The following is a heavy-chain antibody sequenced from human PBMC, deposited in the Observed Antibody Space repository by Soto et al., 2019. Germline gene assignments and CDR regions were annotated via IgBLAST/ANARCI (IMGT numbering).Heavy chain of an antibody. CDR2: MNPNSGNT. CDR1: GYTFTSYD. J-gene: IGHJ6*02. Sequence: QVQLVQSGAEVKKPGASVKVSCKASGYTFTSYDINWVRQATGQGLEWMGWMNPNSGNTGYAQKFQGRVTMTRNTSRSTAYMELSSLRSEDTAVYYCARLYDFWSGKPSYGMDVWGQGTTVTVSS. CDR3: ARLYDFWSGKPSYGMDV. V-gene: IGHV1-8*01. D-gene: IGHD3-3*01.